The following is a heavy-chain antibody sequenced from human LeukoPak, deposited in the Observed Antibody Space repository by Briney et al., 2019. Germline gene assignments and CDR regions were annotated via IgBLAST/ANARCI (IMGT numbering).Heavy chain of an antibody. CDR2: INHSGST. Sequence: PSETLSLTCAVYGGSFSGYYWSWIRQRPGKGLEWIGEINHSGSTNYDPSLKSRVTISVDTSKNQFSLKLSSVTAADTAVYYCARGKKGAAGTGYFQHWGQGTLVTVSS. V-gene: IGHV4-34*01. CDR1: GGSFSGYY. D-gene: IGHD6-13*01. J-gene: IGHJ1*01. CDR3: ARGKKGAAGTGYFQH.